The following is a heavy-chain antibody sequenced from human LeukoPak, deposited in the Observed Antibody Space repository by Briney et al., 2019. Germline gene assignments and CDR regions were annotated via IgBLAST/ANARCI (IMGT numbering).Heavy chain of an antibody. CDR2: INHSGST. J-gene: IGHJ4*02. CDR3: ARKHSTWTTRGYFAY. V-gene: IGHV4-34*01. CDR1: GGSFSGYY. Sequence: SETLSLTCAVYGGSFSGYYWSWIRQPPGKGLEWIGEINHSGSTNYNPSLKSRVTISVDTSKNQFSLKLSSVTAADTAVYYCARKHSTWTTRGYFAYWGQGTLVTVSS. D-gene: IGHD6-13*01.